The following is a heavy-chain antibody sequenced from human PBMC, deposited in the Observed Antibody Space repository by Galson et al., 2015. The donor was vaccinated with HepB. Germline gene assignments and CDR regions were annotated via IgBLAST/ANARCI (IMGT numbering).Heavy chain of an antibody. CDR2: ISISGYYM. V-gene: IGHV3-21*01. J-gene: IGHJ4*02. CDR1: GFTFSGSS. CDR3: AIFGCYDTGFGY. Sequence: SLRLSCAASGFTFSGSSMNWVRQAPGKGLEWVSSISISGYYMYYADSVKGRFTISRDNAKNSLYLQMKSLRAEDTAVYYCAIFGCYDTGFGYWGQGTLVTVSS. D-gene: IGHD3-3*02.